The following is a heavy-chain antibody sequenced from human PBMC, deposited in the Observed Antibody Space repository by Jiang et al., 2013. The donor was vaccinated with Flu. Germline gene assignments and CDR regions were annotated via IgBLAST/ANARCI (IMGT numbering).Heavy chain of an antibody. D-gene: IGHD4-11*01. CDR1: GDSVSSNSAT. J-gene: IGHJ5*02. CDR3: ARDLLLGGGMTKWFDP. Sequence: SQTLSLTCVISGDSVSSNSATWNWIRQSPSRGLEWLGRIYYRSKWYSDYALSVKSRISFNADTSKNQFSLQLNYVTPEDTAVYFCARDLLLGGGMTKWFDPWGQGTLVTVSS. CDR2: IYYRSKWYS. V-gene: IGHV6-1*01.